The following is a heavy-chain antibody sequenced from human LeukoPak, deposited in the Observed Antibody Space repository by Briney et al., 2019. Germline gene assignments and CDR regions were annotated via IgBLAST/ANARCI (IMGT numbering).Heavy chain of an antibody. D-gene: IGHD3-9*01. V-gene: IGHV3-20*04. CDR1: GFTFDDYG. J-gene: IGHJ6*02. Sequence: GGSLRLSCAASGFTFDDYGMSWVRQAPGKGLEWVSGINWNGGSTGYADSVKGRFTISRDNAKNTLYLQMNTLRVEDTAVYYCTRDLMDYDVSTGLHHYYMDVWGQGTTVTVSS. CDR2: INWNGGST. CDR3: TRDLMDYDVSTGLHHYYMDV.